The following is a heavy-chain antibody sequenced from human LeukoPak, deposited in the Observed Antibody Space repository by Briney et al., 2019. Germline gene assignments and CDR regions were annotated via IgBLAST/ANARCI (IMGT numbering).Heavy chain of an antibody. J-gene: IGHJ4*02. CDR1: GFTFSSYE. V-gene: IGHV3-48*03. CDR2: ISSSSSII. CDR3: AKDLKYCSGRRCYWPDGVFDY. Sequence: GGSLRLSCAASGFTFSSYEMNWVRQAPGKGLEWVSYISSSSSIIYYADSVKGRFTISRDNAKNSLYLQMNSLRAEDTAVFYCAKDLKYCSGRRCYWPDGVFDYWGQGTLVTVSS. D-gene: IGHD2-15*01.